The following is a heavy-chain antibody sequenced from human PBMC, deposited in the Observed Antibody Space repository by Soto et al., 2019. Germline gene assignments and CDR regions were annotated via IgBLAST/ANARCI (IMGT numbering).Heavy chain of an antibody. CDR3: TKVRSYYYDSSVPXY. D-gene: IGHD3-22*01. Sequence: GGSLELSCAASGLTVSSNYMAWVRQAPGKGLEWVSVLYSGGSTYYADSVKGRFTISRDNSKNTLYLQMNSLRAEDTAVYYCTKVRSYYYDSSVPXYRGQGTLVXVSS. V-gene: IGHV3-66*01. J-gene: IGHJ4*02. CDR1: GLTVSSNY. CDR2: LYSGGST.